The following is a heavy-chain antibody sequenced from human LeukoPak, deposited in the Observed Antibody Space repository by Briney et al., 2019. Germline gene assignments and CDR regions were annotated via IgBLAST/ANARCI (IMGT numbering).Heavy chain of an antibody. CDR3: LRDARMETKAGQPFDD. CDR1: GFIFSING. D-gene: IGHD6-19*01. J-gene: IGHJ4*02. Sequence: GGSLRLSCAASGFIFSINGMHWVRQAPGKGLEWVTVIGYDGRNKQYADSVKGRFPISRDNSKNMIYLQMNSLRVEDTAVYYCLRDARMETKAGQPFDDWGQGTLVTVSS. V-gene: IGHV3-33*01. CDR2: IGYDGRNK.